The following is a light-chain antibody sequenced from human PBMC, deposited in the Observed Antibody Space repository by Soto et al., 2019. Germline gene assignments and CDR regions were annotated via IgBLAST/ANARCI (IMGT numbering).Light chain of an antibody. Sequence: EIVLTQSPAPLSLSPGEIATLSCRASQSVSSYLAWYQQKPGQTPRLLIYDASNRAPGIPARFSGSGSGTDFTLTSSSLEPEDCAVFYCQQRSNWPPLTFGGGTKVEIK. J-gene: IGKJ4*01. V-gene: IGKV3-11*01. CDR2: DAS. CDR1: QSVSSY. CDR3: QQRSNWPPLT.